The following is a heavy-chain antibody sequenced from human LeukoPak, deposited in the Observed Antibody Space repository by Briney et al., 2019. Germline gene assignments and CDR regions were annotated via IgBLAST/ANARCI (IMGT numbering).Heavy chain of an antibody. CDR2: IYPRDGST. Sequence: ASVKVSCKASGYTFTSNYIHWVRQAPGQGLEWMGMIYPRDGSTSYAQKFQGRVTVTRDTSTSTVHMELSGLRSEDTAVYYCARGTTADSNCDYWGQGTLVTVSS. CDR3: ARGTTADSNCDY. D-gene: IGHD3-22*01. CDR1: GYTFTSNY. V-gene: IGHV1-46*01. J-gene: IGHJ4*02.